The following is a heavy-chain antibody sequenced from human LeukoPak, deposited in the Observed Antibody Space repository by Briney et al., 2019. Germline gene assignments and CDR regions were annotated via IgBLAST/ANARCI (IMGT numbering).Heavy chain of an antibody. CDR1: GGSFSGYY. Sequence: SETLSLTCAVYGGSFSGYYWSWIRQPPGKGLEWIGEINHSGSTNYSPSLKSRVTISVGTSKNQFSLKLRSVTAADTAVYYCARGYGSGSYYHHWGQGNLVTVSS. D-gene: IGHD3-10*01. V-gene: IGHV4-34*01. J-gene: IGHJ4*02. CDR2: INHSGST. CDR3: ARGYGSGSYYHH.